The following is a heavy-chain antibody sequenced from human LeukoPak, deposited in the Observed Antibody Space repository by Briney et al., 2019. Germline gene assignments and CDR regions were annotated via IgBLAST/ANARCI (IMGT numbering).Heavy chain of an antibody. CDR2: ISRSSSSI. V-gene: IGHV3-48*01. Sequence: GGSLRLSCAASGFTFSSYSMNWVRQAPGKGREWVSYISRSSSSIYYADSVKGRFTISRDNAKNSLYLQMNSLRAEDTAVYYCAREPADFGDNWFDPWGQGTLVTVSS. CDR1: GFTFSSYS. CDR3: AREPADFGDNWFDP. D-gene: IGHD3-3*01. J-gene: IGHJ5*02.